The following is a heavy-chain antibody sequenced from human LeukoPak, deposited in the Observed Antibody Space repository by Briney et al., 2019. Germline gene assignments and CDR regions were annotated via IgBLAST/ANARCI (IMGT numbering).Heavy chain of an antibody. V-gene: IGHV1-18*01. CDR1: GYTFTSYG. CDR3: ARVDIVVVPAAKGPYYYYGMDV. CDR2: ISAYNGNT. Sequence: ASVKVSCKASGYTFTSYGISWVRQAPGQGLEWMGWISAYNGNTNYAQKLQGRVTMTTDTSTSTAYMELRSLRSDDTAVYYCARVDIVVVPAAKGPYYYYGMDVRGQGTTVTVSS. D-gene: IGHD2-2*03. J-gene: IGHJ6*02.